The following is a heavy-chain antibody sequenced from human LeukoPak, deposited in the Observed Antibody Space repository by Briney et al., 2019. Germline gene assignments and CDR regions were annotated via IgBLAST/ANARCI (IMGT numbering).Heavy chain of an antibody. D-gene: IGHD2-15*01. J-gene: IGHJ4*02. CDR2: IYPGDSDT. V-gene: IGHV5-51*01. Sequence: PGESLKISCKGSGYSFTSYWSGGVRQMPGKGLEWMGIIYPGDSDTRNSPSFQGQVTISDDKSISTAYLQWSSLKASGTGMYYCARPGGYCSGGSCYVTPFVDYWGQGTLVTVSS. CDR1: GYSFTSYW. CDR3: ARPGGYCSGGSCYVTPFVDY.